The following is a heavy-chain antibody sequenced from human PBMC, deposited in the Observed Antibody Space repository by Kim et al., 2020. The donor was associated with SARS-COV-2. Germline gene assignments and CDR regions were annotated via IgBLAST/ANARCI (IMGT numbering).Heavy chain of an antibody. J-gene: IGHJ3*02. CDR2: ST. D-gene: IGHD3-3*01. V-gene: IGHV4-59*01. CDR3: ARVGVGAFDI. Sequence: STNYNPSLKSRVTISVDTAKNQFSLKVSSVTAADTAVYYCARVGVGAFDIWGQGTMVTVSS.